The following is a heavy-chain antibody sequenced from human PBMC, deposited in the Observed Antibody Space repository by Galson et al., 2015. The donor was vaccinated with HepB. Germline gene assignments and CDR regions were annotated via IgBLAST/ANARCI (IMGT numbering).Heavy chain of an antibody. CDR1: GFTFSTYG. V-gene: IGHV3-33*01. CDR2: IWYDGTNK. D-gene: IGHD2-15*01. Sequence: SLRLSCATSGFTFSTYGMHWVRQAPGKGLEWVAVIWYDGTNKYYADSVKGRFTISRDNSKDTLYLQMNSLRVEDTAEYYCARGPSYYFDYWGQGTLVTVSS. J-gene: IGHJ4*02. CDR3: ARGPSYYFDY.